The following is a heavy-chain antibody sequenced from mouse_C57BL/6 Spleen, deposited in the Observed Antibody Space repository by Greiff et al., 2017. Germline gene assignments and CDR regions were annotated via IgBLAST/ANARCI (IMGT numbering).Heavy chain of an antibody. CDR1: GYTFTSYW. D-gene: IGHD1-1*01. CDR2: IDPSDSYT. Sequence: QVQLQQPGAELVMPGASVKLSCKASGYTFTSYWMHWVKQRPGQGLEWIGEIDPSDSYTNYNQKFKGKSTLTVDKSSSTAYMQLSSLTSEDSAVXYCARGDYGSSLDYWGQGTTLTVSS. J-gene: IGHJ2*01. V-gene: IGHV1-69*01. CDR3: ARGDYGSSLDY.